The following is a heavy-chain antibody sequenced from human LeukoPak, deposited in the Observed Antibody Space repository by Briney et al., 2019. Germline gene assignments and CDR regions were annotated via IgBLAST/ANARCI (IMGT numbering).Heavy chain of an antibody. V-gene: IGHV3-66*01. CDR1: GFTFSSYA. CDR3: ARDEITVTSSIDY. J-gene: IGHJ4*02. Sequence: PGRSLRLSCAASGFTFSSYAMHWVRQAPGKGLEWASLISSGDSTYYADSVKGRFTISRDKSKNTLYLQMNSLRAEDTAVYYCARDEITVTSSIDYWGQGTLVTVSS. CDR2: ISSGDST. D-gene: IGHD4-17*01.